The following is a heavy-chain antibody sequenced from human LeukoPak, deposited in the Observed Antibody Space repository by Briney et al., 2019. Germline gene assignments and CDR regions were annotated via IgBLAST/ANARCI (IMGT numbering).Heavy chain of an antibody. Sequence: SETLSLTCAVYGGSFSGYYWSWIRQTPGKGLEWIGEMHQSGATNYNPFLKSRVTISVDTSKNQFSLKLSSVTAADTAVYYCARVPTGYRYFDLWGRGTLVTVSS. V-gene: IGHV4-34*01. CDR1: GGSFSGYY. CDR3: ARVPTGYRYFDL. J-gene: IGHJ2*01. CDR2: MHQSGAT. D-gene: IGHD1-1*01.